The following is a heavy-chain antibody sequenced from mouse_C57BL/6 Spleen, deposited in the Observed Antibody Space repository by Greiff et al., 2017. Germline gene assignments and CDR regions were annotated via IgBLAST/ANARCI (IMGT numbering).Heavy chain of an antibody. CDR1: GYTFTSYW. Sequence: VQLQQPGAELVKPGASVKLSCKASGYTFTSYWMHWVKQRPGQGLEWIGMIHPNSGSTNYNEKFKSKATLTVDKSSSTAYMQLSSLTSEDSAVYYCARRASYYGSSYGGLDYWGQGTTLTVSS. V-gene: IGHV1-64*01. J-gene: IGHJ2*01. D-gene: IGHD1-1*01. CDR3: ARRASYYGSSYGGLDY. CDR2: IHPNSGST.